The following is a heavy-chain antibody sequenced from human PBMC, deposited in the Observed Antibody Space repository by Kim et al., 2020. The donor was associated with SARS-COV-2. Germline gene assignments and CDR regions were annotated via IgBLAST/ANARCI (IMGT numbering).Heavy chain of an antibody. Sequence: QKLQGRVTMTTDTSTSTAYMELRSLRSDDTAVYYCAKGDSLNYYYYGMDVWGQGTTVTVSS. D-gene: IGHD2-21*02. J-gene: IGHJ6*02. V-gene: IGHV1-18*01. CDR3: AKGDSLNYYYYGMDV.